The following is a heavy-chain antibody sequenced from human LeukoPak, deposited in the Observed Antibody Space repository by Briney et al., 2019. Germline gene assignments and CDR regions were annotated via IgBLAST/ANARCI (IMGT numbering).Heavy chain of an antibody. CDR3: ARVTYGSEQVDYYYYMDV. Sequence: SETLSLTCTVSGGSISSSSYYWGWIRQPPGKGLEWIGSIYYSGSTYYNPSLKSRVTISVDTSKNQFSLKLSSVTAADTAVYYCARVTYGSEQVDYYYYMDVWGKGTTVTVSS. CDR2: IYYSGST. J-gene: IGHJ6*03. V-gene: IGHV4-39*07. CDR1: GGSISSSSYY. D-gene: IGHD3-10*01.